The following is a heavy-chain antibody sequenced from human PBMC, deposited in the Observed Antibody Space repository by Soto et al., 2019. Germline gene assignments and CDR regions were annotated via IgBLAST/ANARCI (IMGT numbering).Heavy chain of an antibody. CDR2: ISYDGSNK. V-gene: IGHV3-30*18. D-gene: IGHD2-21*02. CDR3: AKDGDCGGDCYPAY. Sequence: PGGSLRLSCAASGFTFSSYGMHWVRQAPGKGLEWVAVISYDGSNKYYADSVKGRFTISRDNSKNTLYLQMNSLRAEDTAVYYCAKDGDCGGDCYPAYWGQGTLVTVAS. J-gene: IGHJ4*02. CDR1: GFTFSSYG.